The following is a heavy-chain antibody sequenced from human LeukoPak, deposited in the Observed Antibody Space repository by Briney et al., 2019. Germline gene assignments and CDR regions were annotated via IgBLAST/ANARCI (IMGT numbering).Heavy chain of an antibody. Sequence: PSETLSLTCTVSGGSISSYYWSWIRQPPGKGLEWIGYIYYRGSTNYNPSLKSRVTISVDTSKNQFSLKLSSVTAADTAVYFCARHRDYYDTWGHGTLVTVSS. V-gene: IGHV4-59*08. CDR3: ARHRDYYDT. D-gene: IGHD3-22*01. CDR1: GGSISSYY. J-gene: IGHJ4*01. CDR2: IYYRGST.